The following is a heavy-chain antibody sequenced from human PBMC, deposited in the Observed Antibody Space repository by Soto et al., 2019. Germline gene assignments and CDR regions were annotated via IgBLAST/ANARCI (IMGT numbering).Heavy chain of an antibody. CDR1: GGARTSYP. CDR3: ATYPRLYNWVDI. J-gene: IGHJ5*02. CDR2: IDPMFDTS. D-gene: IGHD2-2*02. V-gene: IGHV1-69*01. Sequence: QVRLEQSGPEVKRPGSSVRVSCQASGGARTSYPIHWVRQAPGQGLEWMGVIDPMFDTSNLAEKFKARVTLTADASTKTVYMDLTGLRSDDTAVYFCATYPRLYNWVDIWGQGTLLTVSS.